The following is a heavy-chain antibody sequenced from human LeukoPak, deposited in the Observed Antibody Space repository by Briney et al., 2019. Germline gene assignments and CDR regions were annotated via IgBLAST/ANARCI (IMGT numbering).Heavy chain of an antibody. J-gene: IGHJ4*02. V-gene: IGHV3-23*01. CDR3: AKGPYYGSGSYSVY. CDR1: GFTFSSYA. D-gene: IGHD3-10*01. CDR2: ISGSGGST. Sequence: GGSLRLSCAASGFTFSSYAMSWVRQAPGKGLEWVSAISGSGGSTYYADSVKGRSAIYSDNSKNTLYLQMNSLRAEDTAVYYCAKGPYYGSGSYSVYCGQGTLGTASS.